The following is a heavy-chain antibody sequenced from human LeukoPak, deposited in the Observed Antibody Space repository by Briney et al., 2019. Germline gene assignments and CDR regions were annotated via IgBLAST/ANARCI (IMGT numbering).Heavy chain of an antibody. D-gene: IGHD3-22*01. Sequence: SQTLSLTCAISGDSVSSNSAAWNWIRQSPSRGLECLGRTYYRSKWYNDYAVSVNSRITINPDTSKNQFSLQLNSVTPEDTAVYYGARERGDSSGYYWSYYFDYWGQRTLVTVSS. V-gene: IGHV6-1*01. CDR2: TYYRSKWYN. CDR3: ARERGDSSGYYWSYYFDY. CDR1: GDSVSSNSAA. J-gene: IGHJ4*02.